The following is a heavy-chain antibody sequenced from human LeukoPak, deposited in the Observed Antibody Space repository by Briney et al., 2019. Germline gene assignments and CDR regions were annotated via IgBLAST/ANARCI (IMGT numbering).Heavy chain of an antibody. CDR2: IDTSGNT. V-gene: IGHV4-4*07. Sequence: PSETLSLTCTVSGGSISSYYWSWIRQPAGKGLEWIGRIDTSGNTNYKPSLKSRVTMSVDTSKNQFSLKLSSVTAADTAVYYCARGSMYYDILNAYYTSGYYMDVWGKGTTV. J-gene: IGHJ6*03. D-gene: IGHD3-9*01. CDR1: GGSISSYY. CDR3: ARGSMYYDILNAYYTSGYYMDV.